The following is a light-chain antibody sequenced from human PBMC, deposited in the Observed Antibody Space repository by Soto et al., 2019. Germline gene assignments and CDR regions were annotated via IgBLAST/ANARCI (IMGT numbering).Light chain of an antibody. Sequence: EIVLTQSPGTLSLSPGERATLSCRASQSVSSSYLAWYQQKPGQAPRLLIYGASSRATGIPDRFSGSGSGTDFTLTISRLEPEDFAVYYCQQRSNWPRGFTFGPGTKVDIK. CDR1: QSVSSSY. J-gene: IGKJ3*01. V-gene: IGKV3D-20*02. CDR2: GAS. CDR3: QQRSNWPRGFT.